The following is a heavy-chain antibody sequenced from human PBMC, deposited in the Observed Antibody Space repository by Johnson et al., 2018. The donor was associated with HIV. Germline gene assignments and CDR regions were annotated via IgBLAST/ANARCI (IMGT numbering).Heavy chain of an antibody. V-gene: IGHV3-11*04. CDR3: ARVTEGHSYDLGVDAFDI. J-gene: IGHJ3*02. CDR1: GFTFSDYY. Sequence: QVQLLESGGGLVKPGGSLRLSCAASGFTFSDYYMSWIRQAPGKGLEWVSYISSSGSTIYYADSVKGRFTISRDNAKNSLYLQMNSLRAEDTTVYYCARVTEGHSYDLGVDAFDIWGQGTMVTVSS. D-gene: IGHD5-18*01. CDR2: ISSSGSTI.